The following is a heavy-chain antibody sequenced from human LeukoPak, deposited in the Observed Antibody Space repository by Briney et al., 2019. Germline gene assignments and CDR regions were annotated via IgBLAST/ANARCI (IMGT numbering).Heavy chain of an antibody. J-gene: IGHJ4*02. CDR2: IYSTGSA. V-gene: IGHV4-59*08. CDR3: ARMGGYSGYATH. D-gene: IGHD5-12*01. CDR1: GGSLSSYY. Sequence: SETLSLTCTVSGGSLSSYYWSWIRQPPGKGLEWTGYIYSTGSANYNPSLKSRVTLSVDTAKNQFSLKLNSVTAADTAVYYCARMGGYSGYATHWGQGTLVTVSS.